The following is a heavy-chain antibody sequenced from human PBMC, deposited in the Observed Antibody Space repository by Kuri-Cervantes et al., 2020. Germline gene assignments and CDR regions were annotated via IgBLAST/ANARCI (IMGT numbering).Heavy chain of an antibody. CDR3: ARDTPSSGWSLSARTYYYYMDV. CDR2: ISSSSSTT. D-gene: IGHD6-19*01. CDR1: GFTFSSYE. J-gene: IGHJ6*03. Sequence: GESLKISCVASGFTFSSYEMNWVRQAPGKGLEWVSYISSSSSTTYYADSVKGRFTISRDNAKNSLYLQMNSLRDEDAAVYYCARDTPSSGWSLSARTYYYYMDVWGKGTTVTVSS. V-gene: IGHV3-48*02.